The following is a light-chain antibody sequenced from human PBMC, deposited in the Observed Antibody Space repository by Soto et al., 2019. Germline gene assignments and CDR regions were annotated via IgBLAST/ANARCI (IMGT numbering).Light chain of an antibody. J-gene: IGKJ1*01. CDR3: QQYNTYWT. V-gene: IGKV1-5*03. CDR1: QSISSW. Sequence: DIQMTQSPSTLSASVGDSVTITCRASQSISSWFAWYRQKPGKAPKLLIYNASSLESGVPSRFSGSGSGTEFTLTISSLQPDDFATYYCQQYNTYWTFGQGTKVEIK. CDR2: NAS.